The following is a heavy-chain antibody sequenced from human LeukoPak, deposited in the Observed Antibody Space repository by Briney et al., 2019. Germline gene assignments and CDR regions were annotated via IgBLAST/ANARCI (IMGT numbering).Heavy chain of an antibody. V-gene: IGHV3-30*18. CDR3: AKDRNNYGFDY. CDR1: GFTFSTYG. J-gene: IGHJ4*02. D-gene: IGHD5-18*01. Sequence: GRSLILSCAASGFTFSTYGMHWVRQAPGKGLEWVAVVSNDGSNTYYADSVKGRFTISRDNSKNTLYLQMNSLRAEDTAVFYCAKDRNNYGFDYWGQGTLVTVSS. CDR2: VSNDGSNT.